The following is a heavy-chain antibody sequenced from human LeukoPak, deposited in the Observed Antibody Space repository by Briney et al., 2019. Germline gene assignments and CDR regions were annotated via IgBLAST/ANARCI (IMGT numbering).Heavy chain of an antibody. J-gene: IGHJ4*02. CDR1: GFTVSSNY. CDR2: IDSDDST. D-gene: IGHD6-13*01. Sequence: GGSLRLSCAASGFTVSSNYMSWVRQAPGKGLEWVSVIDSDDSTHYADSVKGRFTISRDNSKNTVYLQMNSLRAEDTAVHYCARGMGYTSRFDYWGQGTLVTVSS. CDR3: ARGMGYTSRFDY. V-gene: IGHV3-66*01.